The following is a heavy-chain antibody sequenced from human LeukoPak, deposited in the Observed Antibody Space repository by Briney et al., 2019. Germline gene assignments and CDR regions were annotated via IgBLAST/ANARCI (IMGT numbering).Heavy chain of an antibody. CDR3: AKGRFLEWFPNWFDP. Sequence: GGSLRLSCTASGFTFGDYAMSWVRQAPGKGLEWVSVISGSGGSTYYADSVKGRFTISRDNSKNTLYLQMNSLRAEDTAVYYCAKGRFLEWFPNWFDPWGQGTLVTVSS. D-gene: IGHD3-3*01. V-gene: IGHV3-23*01. CDR1: GFTFGDYA. J-gene: IGHJ5*02. CDR2: ISGSGGST.